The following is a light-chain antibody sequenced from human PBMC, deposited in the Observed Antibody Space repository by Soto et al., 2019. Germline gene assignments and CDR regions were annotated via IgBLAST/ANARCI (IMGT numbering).Light chain of an antibody. CDR3: QQSYSSPWR. V-gene: IGKV1-39*01. Sequence: EIEISHTQPSLSASVGARVTITCRASQSISSYLTWYQQKPGKAPKLLIYAASSLQSGVPSRFSGSGSGTDCTLTISRLEPEDVATYYCQQSYSSPWRFGRGTKVDIK. J-gene: IGKJ1*01. CDR1: QSISSY. CDR2: AAS.